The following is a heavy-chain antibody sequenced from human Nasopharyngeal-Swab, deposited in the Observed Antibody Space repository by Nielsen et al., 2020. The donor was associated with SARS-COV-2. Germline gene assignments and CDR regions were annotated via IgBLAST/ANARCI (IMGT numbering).Heavy chain of an antibody. CDR3: ARVGNSGYCSGGSCYSLNY. V-gene: IGHV1-2*06. J-gene: IGHJ4*02. CDR1: GYTFTGYY. CDR2: INPNSGGT. D-gene: IGHD2-15*01. Sequence: ASVKVSCKAYGYTFTGYYMHWVRQAPGQGLEWMGRINPNSGGTNYAQKFQGRVTMTRDTSISTAYMELSRLRSDDTAVYYCARVGNSGYCSGGSCYSLNYWGQGTLVTVSS.